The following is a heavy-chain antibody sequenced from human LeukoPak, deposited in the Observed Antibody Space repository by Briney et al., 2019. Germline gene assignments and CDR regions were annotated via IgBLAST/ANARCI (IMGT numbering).Heavy chain of an antibody. J-gene: IGHJ6*04. CDR3: ARAGLTPNPIYCYYYGMDV. Sequence: SETLSLTCAVYGGSFSGYYWSWIRQPPGKGLEWIGEINHSGSTNYNPSLKSRVTISVDTSKNQFSLKLSSVTAADTAVYYCARAGLTPNPIYCYYYGMDVWGKGTTVTVSS. CDR1: GGSFSGYY. CDR2: INHSGST. V-gene: IGHV4-34*01.